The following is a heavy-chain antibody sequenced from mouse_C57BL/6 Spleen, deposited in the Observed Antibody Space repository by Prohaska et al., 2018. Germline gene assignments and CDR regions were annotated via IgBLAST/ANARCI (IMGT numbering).Heavy chain of an antibody. CDR1: GYSINSGYY. D-gene: IGHD2-1*01. CDR3: ARDAVYYGNSYLYFDV. V-gene: IGHV3-6*01. J-gene: IGHJ1*03. Sequence: DVQLQESGPGLVKPSQSLSLTCSVTGYSINSGYYWNWIRQFPGNKLEWMGYISYDGSTNYNPSLKNRIAITRDTSKNQFFLKLNSVTTEDTATYYCARDAVYYGNSYLYFDVWGTGTTVTVSS. CDR2: ISYDGST.